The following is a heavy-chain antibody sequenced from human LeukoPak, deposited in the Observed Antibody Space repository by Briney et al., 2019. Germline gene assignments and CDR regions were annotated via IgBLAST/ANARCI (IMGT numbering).Heavy chain of an antibody. CDR1: GGSISSTTYY. Sequence: PSETLSLTCTVSGGSISSTTYYWGWIRQPPGKGLEWVGSVYYRGNTYYNPSLKSRVTISVVTSKSQFSLRLNSVTAADTSVYYCARLWSGLRPPDYWGQEPWSPSPQ. D-gene: IGHD3-3*01. CDR2: VYYRGNT. CDR3: ARLWSGLRPPDY. V-gene: IGHV4-39*01. J-gene: IGHJ4*01.